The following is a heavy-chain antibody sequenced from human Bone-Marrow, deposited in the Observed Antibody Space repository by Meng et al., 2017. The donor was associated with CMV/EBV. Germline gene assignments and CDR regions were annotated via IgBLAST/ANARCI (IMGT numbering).Heavy chain of an antibody. CDR2: INPNSGGT. J-gene: IGHJ5*02. V-gene: IGHV1-2*02. CDR1: YTFTGYY. Sequence: YTFTGYYMHWVRQAPGQGLEWMGWINPNSGGTNYAQKFQGRVTMTRDTSISTAYMELSRLRSDDTAVYYCARERDNWNDGGNWFDPWGQGTLVTVSS. D-gene: IGHD1-20*01. CDR3: ARERDNWNDGGNWFDP.